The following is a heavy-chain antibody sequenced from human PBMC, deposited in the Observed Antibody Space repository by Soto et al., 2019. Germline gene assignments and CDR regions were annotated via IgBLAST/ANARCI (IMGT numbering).Heavy chain of an antibody. Sequence: GGSLRLSCAASGFTFSDYYMSWIRQAPGKGLEWVSYISSSGSTIYYADSVKGRFTISRDNAKNSLYLQMNSLRAEDTAVYYCARASSIIITIFVYYYMDVWGKGTTVTVSS. J-gene: IGHJ6*03. CDR2: ISSSGSTI. V-gene: IGHV3-11*01. CDR1: GFTFSDYY. CDR3: ARASSIIITIFVYYYMDV. D-gene: IGHD3-3*01.